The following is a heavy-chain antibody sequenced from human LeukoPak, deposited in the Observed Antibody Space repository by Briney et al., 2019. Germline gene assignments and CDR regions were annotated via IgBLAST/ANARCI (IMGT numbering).Heavy chain of an antibody. V-gene: IGHV3-30*02. Sequence: GGSLRLSCAASGFTFSSYGMHWVRQAPGKGLEWVAFIRYDGSNKYYADSVKGRFTISRDNSKNTLYLQMNSLRAEDTAVYYCASQTYYYDSSGDNWGQGTLVTVSS. CDR3: ASQTYYYDSSGDN. CDR1: GFTFSSYG. D-gene: IGHD3-22*01. CDR2: IRYDGSNK. J-gene: IGHJ4*02.